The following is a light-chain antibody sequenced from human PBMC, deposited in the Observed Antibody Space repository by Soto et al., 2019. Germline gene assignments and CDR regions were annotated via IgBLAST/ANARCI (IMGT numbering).Light chain of an antibody. J-gene: IGLJ1*01. CDR1: SSDVGGYDY. Sequence: QSALTQPASVSGSPGQSITISCTGTSSDVGGYDYVSWYQHHPGKAPELMIYEVSNRPSGVSNRFSGSKSDNAASLTISGLQAEDEANYYCSSYTSTTNFGVFGTGTKVTVL. CDR3: SSYTSTTNFGV. V-gene: IGLV2-14*01. CDR2: EVS.